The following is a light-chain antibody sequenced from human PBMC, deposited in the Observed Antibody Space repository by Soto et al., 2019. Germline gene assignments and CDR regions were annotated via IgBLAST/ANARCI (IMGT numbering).Light chain of an antibody. V-gene: IGLV1-40*01. CDR1: SSNIGAGYD. Sequence: QSVLTQPPSVSGAPGQRVTISCTGSSSNIGAGYDVNWYQQIPGRAPKLLIYGNAKRPSGVPDRFSGSKSGTSASLAITGLQAEDEGDYYCQSYDSSLSGSVFGGGTQLTVL. J-gene: IGLJ7*01. CDR3: QSYDSSLSGSV. CDR2: GNA.